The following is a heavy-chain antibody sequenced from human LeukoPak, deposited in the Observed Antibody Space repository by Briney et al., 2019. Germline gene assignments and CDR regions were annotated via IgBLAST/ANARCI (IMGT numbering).Heavy chain of an antibody. Sequence: GGSLRLSCAASGFTFRSFWMHWVRQDPGKGLVWVSHMNGDGTSISYADSVKGRFTISRDNAKNALYLQMNRLKAEDTAVYYCARSATDAFDIWGQGTMVTVSS. CDR1: GFTFRSFW. CDR2: MNGDGTSI. V-gene: IGHV3-74*01. D-gene: IGHD3-3*01. J-gene: IGHJ3*02. CDR3: ARSATDAFDI.